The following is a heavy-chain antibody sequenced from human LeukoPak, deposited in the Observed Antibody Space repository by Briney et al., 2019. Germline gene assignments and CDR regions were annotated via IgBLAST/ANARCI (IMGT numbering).Heavy chain of an antibody. CDR1: GFTFNSYG. D-gene: IGHD6-19*01. CDR3: ARDIGYSSGWYGYFDY. Sequence: GGSLRISCAAKGFTFNSYGMHWVRQAPGKGLEWVAVIWYDGSNKYYADSVKGRFTISRDNSKNTLYLQLNSLIAEDTAVYYGARDIGYSSGWYGYFDYWGQGTLVTVSS. J-gene: IGHJ4*02. CDR2: IWYDGSNK. V-gene: IGHV3-33*01.